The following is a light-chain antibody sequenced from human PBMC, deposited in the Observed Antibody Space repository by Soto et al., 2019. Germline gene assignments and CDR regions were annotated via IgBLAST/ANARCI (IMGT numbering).Light chain of an antibody. Sequence: DIQMTQSPLTLSASVGDRVTITCRASQGINNWLAWYQQKPGKAPKLLLYGASSRDSGVPPRFSGSGYGTEFTLSISSLQPDDFATYYCQQYNSYSWIFGQGTKVEV. CDR1: QGINNW. CDR2: GAS. V-gene: IGKV1-5*01. J-gene: IGKJ1*01. CDR3: QQYNSYSWI.